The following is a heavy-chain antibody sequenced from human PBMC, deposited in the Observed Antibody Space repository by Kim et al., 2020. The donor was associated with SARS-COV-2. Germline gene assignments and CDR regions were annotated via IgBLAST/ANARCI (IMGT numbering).Heavy chain of an antibody. V-gene: IGHV4-31*03. CDR2: IYYSGST. D-gene: IGHD1-26*01. J-gene: IGHJ4*02. Sequence: SETLSLTCTVSGGSISSGGYYWSWIRQHPGKGLEWIGYIYYSGSTYYNPSLKSRVTISVDTSKNQFSLKLSSVTAADTAVYYCARAREEPEYSFDYWGQGTLVTVSS. CDR1: GGSISSGGYY. CDR3: ARAREEPEYSFDY.